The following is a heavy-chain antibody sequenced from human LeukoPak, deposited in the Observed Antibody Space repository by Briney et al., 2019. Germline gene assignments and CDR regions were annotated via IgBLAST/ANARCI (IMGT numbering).Heavy chain of an antibody. CDR2: ISSSLNM. D-gene: IGHD6-13*01. CDR1: GFTFGGYT. CDR3: ARTRDGKLVDFDY. J-gene: IGHJ4*02. V-gene: IGHV3-21*01. Sequence: GGSLRLSCVASGFTFGGYTINWVRLAPGKGLEWVSSISSSLNMYFAESVKGRFTISRDSARNSVSLQLNSLRVEDTAVYYCARTRDGKLVDFDYWGQGTLVIVSS.